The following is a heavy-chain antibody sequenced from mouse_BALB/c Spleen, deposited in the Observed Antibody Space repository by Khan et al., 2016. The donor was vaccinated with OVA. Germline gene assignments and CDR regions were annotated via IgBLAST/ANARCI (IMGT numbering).Heavy chain of an antibody. CDR2: INTYTGEP. D-gene: IGHD2-1*01. Sequence: QIQLVQSGPELKKPGETVKISCKASGYTFTDYGMNWVKQAPGKDLKWMGWINTYTGEPTYADDFKGRFAFSLETSASTAYLQSNNLKNEDSATXFCARSNGNYWFAYWGQGTLVTVSA. CDR1: GYTFTDYG. CDR3: ARSNGNYWFAY. V-gene: IGHV9-3-1*01. J-gene: IGHJ3*01.